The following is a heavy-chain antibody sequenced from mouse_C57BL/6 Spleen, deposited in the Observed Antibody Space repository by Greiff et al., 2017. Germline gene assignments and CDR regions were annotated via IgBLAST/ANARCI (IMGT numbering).Heavy chain of an antibody. CDR2: INYDGSST. CDR1: GFTFSDYY. CDR3: ARGAVDYYGSRYYFDY. Sequence: EVQLVESEGGLVQPGSSMKLSCTASGFTFSDYYMAWVRQVPEKGLEWVANINYDGSSTYYLDYLKSRFIISRDNAKNILYLQMSSLKSEDTATYYGARGAVDYYGSRYYFDYWGQGTTLTVSS. D-gene: IGHD1-1*01. J-gene: IGHJ2*01. V-gene: IGHV5-16*01.